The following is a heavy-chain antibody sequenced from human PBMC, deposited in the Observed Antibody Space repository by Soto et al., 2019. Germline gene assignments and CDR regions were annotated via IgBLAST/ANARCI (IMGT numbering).Heavy chain of an antibody. Sequence: QVQLQQWGAGLLKPSETLSLTCAVYGGSFSGYYWSWIRQPPGKGLEWIGEINHSGSTNYNPSLKSRVTISVDSSKNQFPLKLSSVTAADTAVYYCARGHGTMITFGGVNDYWGQGTLVTVSS. J-gene: IGHJ4*02. CDR2: INHSGST. V-gene: IGHV4-34*01. CDR3: ARGHGTMITFGGVNDY. CDR1: GGSFSGYY. D-gene: IGHD3-16*01.